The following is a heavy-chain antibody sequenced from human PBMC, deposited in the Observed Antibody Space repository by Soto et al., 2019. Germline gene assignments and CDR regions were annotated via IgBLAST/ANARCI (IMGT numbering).Heavy chain of an antibody. J-gene: IGHJ6*02. CDR3: ARVAAYFDWTLDV. CDR1: GGTFSSYA. D-gene: IGHD3-9*01. Sequence: QVQLVQSGAEVQKPGSSVKVSCNASGGTFSSYAISWVRQAPGQGLEWMGGIIPIFGTANYAQKFQGRVTITADESTSTAYMELSSLRSEDTAVNYCARVAAYFDWTLDVWGQGTTVTVSS. V-gene: IGHV1-69*01. CDR2: IIPIFGTA.